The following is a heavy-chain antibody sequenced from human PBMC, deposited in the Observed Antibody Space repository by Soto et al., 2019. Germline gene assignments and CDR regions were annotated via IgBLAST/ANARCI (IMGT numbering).Heavy chain of an antibody. CDR3: GAPQDCYGGRRT. CDR2: MSFSGST. D-gene: IGHD2-15*01. J-gene: IGHJ4*02. CDR1: GGYVSSGSYH. Sequence: SETLSLPCTVSGGYVSSGSYHCNWVRQPPGKGLGFIGFMSFSGSTRYSCSLKSRLTISKNTSKIQFSLQLTSVSAADTAGYCCGAPQDCYGGRRTWGRGNPVTVSS. V-gene: IGHV4-61*01.